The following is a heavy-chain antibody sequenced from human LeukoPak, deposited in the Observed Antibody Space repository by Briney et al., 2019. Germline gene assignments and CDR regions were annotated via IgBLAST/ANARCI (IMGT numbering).Heavy chain of an antibody. D-gene: IGHD5-12*01. CDR1: GFTFDNYA. CDR2: ISWNRGSI. J-gene: IGHJ4*02. V-gene: IGHV3-9*01. Sequence: SGRSLRLSCAASGFTFDNYAMHWVRQAPGKGLEWVSGISWNRGSIDYADSVKGRFTISRDNAKNSLYLQMNSLRAEDTALYYCAKDIGGYGVYWGQGTLVTVSS. CDR3: AKDIGGYGVY.